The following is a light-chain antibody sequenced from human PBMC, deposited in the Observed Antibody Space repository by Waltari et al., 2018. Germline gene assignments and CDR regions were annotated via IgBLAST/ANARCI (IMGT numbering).Light chain of an antibody. V-gene: IGKV3-20*01. CDR1: QSVSRT. J-gene: IGKJ1*01. CDR2: GAS. Sequence: EIVLTQSPGILSLSPGERATLSCRASQSVSRTLAWYQQKPGQDPRLLIYGASTRATGIPDRFSGGGSGTDFSLTISRLEPEDFAVYYCQHYVRLPATFGQGTKVEIK. CDR3: QHYVRLPAT.